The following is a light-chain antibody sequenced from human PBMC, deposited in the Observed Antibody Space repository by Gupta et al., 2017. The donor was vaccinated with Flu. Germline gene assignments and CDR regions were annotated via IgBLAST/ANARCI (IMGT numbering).Light chain of an antibody. Sequence: EIVLTQSPGTLSLSPGERATLSCRASQSVSSSYLAWYQQKPGQAPRLLIFGASSRATGIPDRFSGRGSGTDFTLTNSRLEPEDFAVYYCQQYGSSPPTWTFGQGTKVEIK. CDR1: QSVSSSY. CDR3: QQYGSSPPTWT. CDR2: GAS. J-gene: IGKJ1*01. V-gene: IGKV3-20*01.